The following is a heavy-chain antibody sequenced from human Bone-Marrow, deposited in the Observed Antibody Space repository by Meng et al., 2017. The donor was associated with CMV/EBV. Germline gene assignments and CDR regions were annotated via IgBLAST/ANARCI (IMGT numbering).Heavy chain of an antibody. Sequence: SQTLSLTCAISGDSVSSNSAAWNWIRQSPSRGLEWLGRTYYRSKWYNDYAVSVKSRITINPDTSKNQFSLQLNSVTPEDTAVYYCARAGQWLVGYYYYYGMDVWGQGTTVTVSS. CDR1: GDSVSSNSAA. D-gene: IGHD6-19*01. V-gene: IGHV6-1*01. CDR3: ARAGQWLVGYYYYYGMDV. CDR2: TYYRSKWYN. J-gene: IGHJ6*02.